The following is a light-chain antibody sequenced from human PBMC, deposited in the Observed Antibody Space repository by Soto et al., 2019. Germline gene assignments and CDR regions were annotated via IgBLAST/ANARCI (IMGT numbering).Light chain of an antibody. CDR3: CSYARTTHV. CDR1: TSDIGGYKY. V-gene: IGLV2-11*01. CDR2: DVT. Sequence: QSALTQPPSVSGSPGQSVTISCTGTTSDIGGYKYVSWYQQLPGKAPKIMIFDVTKRPSGVPDRFSGSNSGNTASLTISGLQAVDEAIYSCCSYARTTHVFGTGTKLTVL. J-gene: IGLJ1*01.